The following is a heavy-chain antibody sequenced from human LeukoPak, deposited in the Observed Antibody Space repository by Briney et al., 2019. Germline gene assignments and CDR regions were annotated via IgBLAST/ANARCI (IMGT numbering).Heavy chain of an antibody. CDR2: IYHSGST. Sequence: SQTLSLTCAVSGGSISSGGYSWSWIRQPPGKGLEWIGYIYHSGSTYYNLSLKSRVTISVDRSKNQFSLKLSSVTAADTAVYYCARDARSNYFDYWGQGTLVTVSS. D-gene: IGHD3-10*01. CDR3: ARDARSNYFDY. V-gene: IGHV4-30-2*01. CDR1: GGSISSGGYS. J-gene: IGHJ4*02.